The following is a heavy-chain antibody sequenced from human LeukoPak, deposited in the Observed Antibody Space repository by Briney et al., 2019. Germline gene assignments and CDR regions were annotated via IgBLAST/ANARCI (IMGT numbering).Heavy chain of an antibody. CDR1: GGSISNGDYY. Sequence: PSQTLSLTCTVSGGSISNGDYYWSWIRQPPGKGLEWIGYIYYSGSTYYNPSLKSRVTISVDTSKNQFSLKLSSVTAADTAVYYCARRRINPYYMDVWGKGPTVTVSS. J-gene: IGHJ6*03. CDR3: ARRRINPYYMDV. V-gene: IGHV4-30-4*08. CDR2: IYYSGST. D-gene: IGHD1-14*01.